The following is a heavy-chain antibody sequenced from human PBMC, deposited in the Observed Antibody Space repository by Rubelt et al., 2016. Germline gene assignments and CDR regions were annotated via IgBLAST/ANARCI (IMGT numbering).Heavy chain of an antibody. CDR2: IWYDGSNK. Sequence: SYGMHWVRQAPGKGLEWVAVIWYDGSNKYYADSVKGRFTISRDNSKNTLYLQMNSLRAEDTAVYYCAKSDLREDPFGELLYGVGDYWGQGTLVTVSS. D-gene: IGHD3-10*01. J-gene: IGHJ4*02. CDR3: AKSDLREDPFGELLYGVGDY. V-gene: IGHV3-33*06. CDR1: SYG.